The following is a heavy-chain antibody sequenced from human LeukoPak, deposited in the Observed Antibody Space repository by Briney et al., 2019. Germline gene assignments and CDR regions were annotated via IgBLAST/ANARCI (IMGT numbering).Heavy chain of an antibody. J-gene: IGHJ3*02. D-gene: IGHD3/OR15-3a*01. CDR2: ISGSGGST. CDR3: ASRTWTGAGYYAFDI. CDR1: GFTFSSYA. Sequence: GGSLRLSCAASGFTFSSYAMSWVRQAPGKGLEWVSAISGSGGSTYYADSVKGRFTISRDNSGNTLSLQMNSLRVEDTAIYYCASRTWTGAGYYAFDIWGQGTVVTASS. V-gene: IGHV3-23*01.